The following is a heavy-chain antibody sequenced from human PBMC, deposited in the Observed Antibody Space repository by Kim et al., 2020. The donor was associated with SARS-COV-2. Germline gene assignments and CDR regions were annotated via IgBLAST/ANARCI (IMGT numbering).Heavy chain of an antibody. V-gene: IGHV4-39*07. Sequence: SETLSLTCTVSGGSISSSSYYWGWIRQPPGKGLEWIGSIYYSGSTYYNPSLKSRVTISVDTSKNQFSLKLSSVTAADTAVYYCARDLGYAPTVGINAFDIWGQGTMVTVSS. D-gene: IGHD5-12*01. CDR3: ARDLGYAPTVGINAFDI. CDR1: GGSISSSSYY. CDR2: IYYSGST. J-gene: IGHJ3*02.